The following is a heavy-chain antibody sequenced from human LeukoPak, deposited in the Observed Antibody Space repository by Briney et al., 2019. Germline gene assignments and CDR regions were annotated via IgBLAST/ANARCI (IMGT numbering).Heavy chain of an antibody. V-gene: IGHV3-53*01. Sequence: GGSLRLSCAASRFTVSTDHMSWVRQAPGKGLEWVAVSYSGGSRSYAESVKGRFTISRDNSQNTLYLQMNSLRAEDTAVYYCARVWELSFDYWGQGTLVTVSS. CDR2: SYSGGSR. D-gene: IGHD1-26*01. J-gene: IGHJ4*02. CDR3: ARVWELSFDY. CDR1: RFTVSTDH.